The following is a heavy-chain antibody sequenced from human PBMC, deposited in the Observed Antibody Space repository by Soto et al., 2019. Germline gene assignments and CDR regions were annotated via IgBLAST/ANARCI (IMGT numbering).Heavy chain of an antibody. CDR3: AKGYYDFWYRVDP. D-gene: IGHD3-3*01. J-gene: IGHJ5*02. Sequence: GGSLRLSCAASGFTFSNYAMSWVRQAPGKGLEWVSAISGSGGRTYYADSVKGRFTISRDNSKNTLFLQMNSLRAEDTAVYYCAKGYYDFWYRVDPWGQGTLVTVSS. CDR1: GFTFSNYA. V-gene: IGHV3-23*01. CDR2: ISGSGGRT.